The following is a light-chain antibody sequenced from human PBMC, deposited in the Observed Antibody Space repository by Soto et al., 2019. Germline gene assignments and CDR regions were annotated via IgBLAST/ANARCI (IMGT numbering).Light chain of an antibody. CDR1: SSDIGAYNF. CDR2: DVT. J-gene: IGLJ2*01. V-gene: IGLV2-14*03. CDR3: TSWTTSTTMI. Sequence: QSVLTQPASVSGSPGQSITISCTGTSSDIGAYNFVSWYQQHPGKAPKLMLYDVTIRPSGVSNRFSGSKSGNTAYLTISGLQAEDEADYYCTSWTTSTTMIFGGGTKLTVL.